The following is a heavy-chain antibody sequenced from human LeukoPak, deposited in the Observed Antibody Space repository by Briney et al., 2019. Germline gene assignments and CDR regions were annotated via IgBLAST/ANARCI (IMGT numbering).Heavy chain of an antibody. V-gene: IGHV3-7*01. D-gene: IGHD3-16*01. J-gene: IGHJ5*02. CDR1: GFTFSSYW. CDR2: IKQDGSEK. CDR3: ARDPPGGWP. Sequence: GGSLRLSCAASGFTFSSYWMSWVRQAPGKGLEWVANIKQDGSEKYYVDSVKGRFTIPRHNPKNSLYLQMNSLRAEDTAVYYCARDPPGGWPWGQGTLVTVSS.